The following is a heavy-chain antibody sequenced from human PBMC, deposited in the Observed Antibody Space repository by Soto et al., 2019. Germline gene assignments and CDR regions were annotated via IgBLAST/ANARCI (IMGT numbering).Heavy chain of an antibody. CDR3: ARRYSGYGDY. CDR2: IYFSGSA. D-gene: IGHD5-12*01. Sequence: QVQLQESGPGLVKPSETLSLTCTVSGGSITSYYWSWIRQPPGKGLEWIGYIYFSGSANYNPSLKSRVTISVATSKNQCSRTLSAVTAADTAVYYFARRYSGYGDYWGQGPLVTVSS. J-gene: IGHJ4*02. V-gene: IGHV4-59*08. CDR1: GGSITSYY.